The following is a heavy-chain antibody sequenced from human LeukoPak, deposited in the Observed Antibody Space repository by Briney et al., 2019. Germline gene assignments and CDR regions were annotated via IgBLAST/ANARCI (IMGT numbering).Heavy chain of an antibody. CDR3: AICAMRIAAAGTEFDN. J-gene: IGHJ4*02. Sequence: GGSLRLSCAASGFTFSDYYMSWIRQAPGKGLEWVSYISSGSSYTYYADSVKGRFTISRDKANNTLYLQMNSLTTEDTAVYYSAICAMRIAAAGTEFDNWGQGTLVTVSS. CDR2: ISSGSSYT. D-gene: IGHD6-13*01. CDR1: GFTFSDYY. V-gene: IGHV3-11*03.